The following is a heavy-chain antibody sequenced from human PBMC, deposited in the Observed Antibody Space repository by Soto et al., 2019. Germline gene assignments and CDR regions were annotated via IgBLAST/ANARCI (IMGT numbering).Heavy chain of an antibody. V-gene: IGHV3-9*01. Sequence: VQLVESGGGLVQPGRSLRLSCAASGFTFDHYDMHWVRQAPGKGLEWVSRVSWNSGTIDYADSVKGRFTISRDNAKNSLYLQMNSLRVEDTALYFCAKDITSGSSAPYFDYWGQGTLVTVSS. CDR1: GFTFDHYD. CDR3: AKDITSGSSAPYFDY. D-gene: IGHD6-6*01. CDR2: VSWNSGTI. J-gene: IGHJ4*02.